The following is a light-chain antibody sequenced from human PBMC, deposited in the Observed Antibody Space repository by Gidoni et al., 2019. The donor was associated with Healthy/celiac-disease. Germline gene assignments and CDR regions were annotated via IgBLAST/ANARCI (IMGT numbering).Light chain of an antibody. CDR3: QQYNNWPPWT. CDR1: QSVSSN. J-gene: IGKJ1*01. V-gene: IGKV3-15*01. CDR2: GAP. Sequence: ELVMTQSPATLSVSPGERATLARRASQSVSSNLAWYQQKPGQAPMLLIYGAPTRATGIPARFSGSGSGTEFTLTISSLQSEDFAVYYCQQYNNWPPWTFGQGTKVEIK.